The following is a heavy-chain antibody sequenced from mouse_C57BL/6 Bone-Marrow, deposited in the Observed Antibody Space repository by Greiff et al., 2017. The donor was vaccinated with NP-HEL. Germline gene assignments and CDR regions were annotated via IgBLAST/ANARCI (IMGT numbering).Heavy chain of an antibody. Sequence: QVQLQQPGAELVRPGTSVKLSCKASGYTFTSYWMHWVKQRPGQGLEWIGVIDPSDSYTNYNQKFKGKATLTVDTSSSTAYMQLSSLTSEDSAVYYCASKGYFDVGGTGTTVTVSS. J-gene: IGHJ1*03. CDR3: ASKGYFDV. V-gene: IGHV1-59*01. CDR1: GYTFTSYW. CDR2: IDPSDSYT.